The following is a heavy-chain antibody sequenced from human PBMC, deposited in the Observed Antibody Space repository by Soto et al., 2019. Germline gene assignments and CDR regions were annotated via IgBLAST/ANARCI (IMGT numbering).Heavy chain of an antibody. D-gene: IGHD3-10*01. CDR2: MNPDSENT. Sequence: QVHLVQSGAEVKQPGASVRVSCKASGYTFTNYDITWVRQATGQGLEWMGWMNPDSENTGSPQKFQGRVTMTVNTSLNTAYMELTSLRSEDTAVYYCTRAQFEFGSYFGLDVWGKGTTVTVSS. CDR3: TRAQFEFGSYFGLDV. J-gene: IGHJ6*04. V-gene: IGHV1-8*01. CDR1: GYTFTNYD.